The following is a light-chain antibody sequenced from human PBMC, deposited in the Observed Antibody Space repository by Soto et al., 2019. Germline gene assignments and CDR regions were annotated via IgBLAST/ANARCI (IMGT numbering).Light chain of an antibody. J-gene: IGKJ5*01. CDR1: QGISSY. Sequence: AIRMTQSPSSFSASTGDRVTITCRASQGISSYLAWYQQKPGKAPKLLIYAASTLQSGVPSRFSGSGSGTDFTLTISSLQTDDFSTYYCQQYNSYSAITFGQGTRLEIK. CDR2: AAS. CDR3: QQYNSYSAIT. V-gene: IGKV1-8*01.